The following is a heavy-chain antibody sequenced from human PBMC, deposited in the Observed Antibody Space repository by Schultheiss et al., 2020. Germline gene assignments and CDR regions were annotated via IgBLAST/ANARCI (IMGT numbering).Heavy chain of an antibody. CDR2: VYPGDSDT. V-gene: IGHV5-51*01. D-gene: IGHD2-21*01. CDR3: ARQIPSGDAYDT. CDR1: GYSFTSYW. J-gene: IGHJ3*02. Sequence: GESLKISCKGSGYSFTSYWIGWVRQMPGKGLEWMGIVYPGDSDTRYSPSFQGQVTMSVDKSTSTAYLQWRSLKASDTAIYYCARQIPSGDAYDTWGQGTMVTGSS.